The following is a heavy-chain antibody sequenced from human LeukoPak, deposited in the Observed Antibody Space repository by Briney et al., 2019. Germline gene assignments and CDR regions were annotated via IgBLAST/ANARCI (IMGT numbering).Heavy chain of an antibody. V-gene: IGHV4-61*02. CDR3: ARISSSNWYNEQGAFDV. D-gene: IGHD6-13*01. CDR1: GGSISSGSYY. CDR2: IYTSGST. J-gene: IGHJ3*01. Sequence: PSETLSLTCTVSGGSISSGSYYWSWIRQPAGKGLEWIGRIYTSGSTNYNPSLKSRVTISVDTSKNQFSLKLRSVTAADTAVYYCARISSSNWYNEQGAFDVWGQGTMVTVSS.